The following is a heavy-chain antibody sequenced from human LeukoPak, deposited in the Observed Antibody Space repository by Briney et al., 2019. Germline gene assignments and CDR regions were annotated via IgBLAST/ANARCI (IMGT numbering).Heavy chain of an antibody. CDR3: ASFVVTGPRRKTDY. CDR2: FDPEDGET. CDR1: RYTLTELS. J-gene: IGHJ4*02. D-gene: IGHD2-15*01. Sequence: GASVKVSCKVSRYTLTELSMHWVRQAPGKGLEWMGGFDPEDGETIYAQKFQGRVTMTEDTSTDTAYMELSSLRSEDTAVYYCASFVVTGPRRKTDYWGQGTLVTVSS. V-gene: IGHV1-24*01.